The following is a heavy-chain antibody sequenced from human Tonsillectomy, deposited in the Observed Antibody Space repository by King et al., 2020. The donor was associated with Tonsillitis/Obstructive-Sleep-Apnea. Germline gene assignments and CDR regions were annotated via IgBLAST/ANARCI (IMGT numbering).Heavy chain of an antibody. CDR2: IYYSGST. D-gene: IGHD3-3*02. J-gene: IGHJ5*02. V-gene: IGHV4-59*01. CDR1: GGSISSYY. Sequence: QLQESGPGLVKPSETLSLTCTVSGGSISSYYWSWIRQPPGKGLEWIGYIYYSGSTNYNPSLKSRVTISVDTSKNQFSLKLSSVTSGDTAVYYCAGRPIFGVVIIQSWFDPWGQGTLVTVSS. CDR3: AGRPIFGVVIIQSWFDP.